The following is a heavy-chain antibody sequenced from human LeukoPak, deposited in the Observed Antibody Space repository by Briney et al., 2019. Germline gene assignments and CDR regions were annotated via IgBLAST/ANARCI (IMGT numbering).Heavy chain of an antibody. D-gene: IGHD6-13*01. CDR1: GYTFTGYY. CDR3: ARGAGIAAAGTGGLYNYYYYMDV. J-gene: IGHJ6*03. CDR2: INPNSGGT. V-gene: IGHV1-2*02. Sequence: ASVKVSCKASGYTFTGYYMHWVRQAPGQGLEWMVWINPNSGGTNYAQKFQGRVTMTRDTSISTAYMELSRLRSDDTAVYYCARGAGIAAAGTGGLYNYYYYMDVWGKGTTVTVSS.